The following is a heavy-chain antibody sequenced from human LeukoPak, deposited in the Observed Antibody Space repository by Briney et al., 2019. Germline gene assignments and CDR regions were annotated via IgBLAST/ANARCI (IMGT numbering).Heavy chain of an antibody. CDR1: GYTFTSYY. CDR2: INPSGGST. Sequence: ASVKVSCKASGYTFTSYYMHWVRQAPGQGLEWMGIINPSGGSTSYAQKFQGRVTMTRDMSTSTVYMELSSLRSEDTAVYYCAREWQLVRGAFDIWGQGTMVTVSS. D-gene: IGHD6-13*01. J-gene: IGHJ3*02. CDR3: AREWQLVRGAFDI. V-gene: IGHV1-46*01.